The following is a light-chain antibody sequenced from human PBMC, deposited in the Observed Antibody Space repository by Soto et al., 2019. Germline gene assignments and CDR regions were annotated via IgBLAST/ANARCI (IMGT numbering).Light chain of an antibody. CDR3: QHYNSYSEA. CDR1: QTISSW. J-gene: IGKJ1*01. V-gene: IGKV1-5*03. Sequence: DIRMTQSPSTLSGSVGDRVTITCRASQTISSWLAWYQQKPGKAPKLLIYKASTLKSGVPSRFRGSGSGTEFTLTISSLQHDDFATYYCQHYNSYSEAFGQGTKVDIK. CDR2: KAS.